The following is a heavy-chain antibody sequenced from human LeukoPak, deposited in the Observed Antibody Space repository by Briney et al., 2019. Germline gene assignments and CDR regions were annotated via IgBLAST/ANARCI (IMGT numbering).Heavy chain of an antibody. Sequence: SETLSLTCNLSRASIISYYWSWIRQPPGKGLEWIGYIYYSGSTNYNPSLQSRVTISVDTSKNQFSLKLTSVTAADMAVYYCARDGVITFGGVIGYFDYWGQGALVTVSS. D-gene: IGHD3-16*02. CDR1: RASIISYY. CDR3: ARDGVITFGGVIGYFDY. J-gene: IGHJ4*02. CDR2: IYYSGST. V-gene: IGHV4-59*01.